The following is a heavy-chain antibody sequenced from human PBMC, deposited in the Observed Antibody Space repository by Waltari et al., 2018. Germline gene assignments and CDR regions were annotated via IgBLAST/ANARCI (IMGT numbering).Heavy chain of an antibody. CDR2: MNPNSGNT. V-gene: IGHV1-8*01. J-gene: IGHJ6*02. CDR3: ARGDGGVVPAADYYYGMDV. CDR1: GYTFTSYD. D-gene: IGHD2-2*01. Sequence: QVQLVQSGAEVKKPGASVKVSCKASGYTFTSYDINWVRQATGQGLEWMGWMNPNSGNTGYAQKFQGRVTMTRNTSISTAYMELSSLRSEDTAVYYCARGDGGVVPAADYYYGMDVWGQGTTVTVSS.